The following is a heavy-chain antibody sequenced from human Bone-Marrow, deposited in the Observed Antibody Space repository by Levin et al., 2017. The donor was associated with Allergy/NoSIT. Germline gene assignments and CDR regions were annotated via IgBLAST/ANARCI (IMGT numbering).Heavy chain of an antibody. J-gene: IGHJ3*02. V-gene: IGHV3-30-3*01. CDR1: GFTFSSYA. CDR2: ISYDGSNK. Sequence: GGSLRLSCAASGFTFSSYAMHGVRQAPGKGLEWVAVISYDGSNKYYADSVKGRFTISRDNSKNTLYLQMNSLRAEDTAVYYCARVKLDAFDIWGQGTMVTVSS. CDR3: ARVKLDAFDI.